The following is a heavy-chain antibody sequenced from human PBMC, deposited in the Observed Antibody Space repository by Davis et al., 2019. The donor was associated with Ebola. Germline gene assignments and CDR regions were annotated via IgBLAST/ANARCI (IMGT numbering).Heavy chain of an antibody. V-gene: IGHV1-45*02. CDR1: GYSFASYA. CDR3: ASAGIAAAGTLYYYYGMDV. CDR2: ITPFNGNT. Sequence: SVKVSCKASGYSFASYAINWVRQAPGQSLEWMGWITPFNGNTNYAQKFQDRVTITRDRSMSTAYMELSSLRSEDTAMYYCASAGIAAAGTLYYYYGMDVWGQGTTVTVSS. D-gene: IGHD6-13*01. J-gene: IGHJ6*02.